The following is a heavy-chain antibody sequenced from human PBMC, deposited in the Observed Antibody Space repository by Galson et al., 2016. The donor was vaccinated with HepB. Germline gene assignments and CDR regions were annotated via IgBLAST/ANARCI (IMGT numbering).Heavy chain of an antibody. CDR2: IFHSGST. V-gene: IGHV4-34*12. CDR3: ARGTRGIIQGEYYFYYGMDV. D-gene: IGHD3-10*01. Sequence: ETLSLTCAVYSGSFSRYFWSWIRQSPGKGLEWIGEIFHSGSTNYNPSLKSRVTISVDKSKTQFSLKLSSVTAADTAVYYCARGTRGIIQGEYYFYYGMDVWGQGTTVTVSS. J-gene: IGHJ6*02. CDR1: SGSFSRYF.